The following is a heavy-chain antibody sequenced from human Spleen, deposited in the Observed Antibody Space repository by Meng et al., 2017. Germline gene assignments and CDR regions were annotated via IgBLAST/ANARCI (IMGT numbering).Heavy chain of an antibody. CDR1: GGSFSGYY. CDR3: ARGARNYARKYFQH. D-gene: IGHD1-7*01. J-gene: IGHJ1*01. V-gene: IGHV4-34*01. Sequence: VQLQQGGGGLLKSPETLSLTCAVYGGSFSGYYWSWIRQPPGKGLEWIGEINHSGSTNYNPSLKSRVTISVDTSKNQFSLKLSSVTAADTAVYYCARGARNYARKYFQHWGQGTLVTVSS. CDR2: INHSGST.